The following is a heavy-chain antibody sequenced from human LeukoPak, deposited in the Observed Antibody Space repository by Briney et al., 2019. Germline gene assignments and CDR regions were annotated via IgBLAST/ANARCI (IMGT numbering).Heavy chain of an antibody. CDR2: ISWNSGSI. J-gene: IGHJ6*03. V-gene: IGHV3-9*01. Sequence: PGGSLRLSCAASGFTFNNYNMNWVRQAPGKGLEWVSGISWNSGSIGYADSVKGRFTISRDNAKNSLYLQMNSLRAEDTALYYCAKDRGLRTSSYYYYYMDVWGKGTTVTISS. D-gene: IGHD4-17*01. CDR3: AKDRGLRTSSYYYYYMDV. CDR1: GFTFNNYN.